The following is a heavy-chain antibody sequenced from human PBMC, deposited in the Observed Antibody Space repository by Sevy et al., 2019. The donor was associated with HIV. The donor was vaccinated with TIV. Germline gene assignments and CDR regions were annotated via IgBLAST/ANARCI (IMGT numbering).Heavy chain of an antibody. CDR3: ARDSLSSSWYGVLDS. CDR2: ISSSSSYI. Sequence: GGSLRLSCAASGFTFSSYSMNWVRQAPGKGLEWVSSISSSSSYIYYADSVKGRVTSSRDNAKNSLYLQMNSLRAEDTAVYYCARDSLSSSWYGVLDSWGQGTLVTVSS. V-gene: IGHV3-21*01. D-gene: IGHD6-13*01. J-gene: IGHJ5*01. CDR1: GFTFSSYS.